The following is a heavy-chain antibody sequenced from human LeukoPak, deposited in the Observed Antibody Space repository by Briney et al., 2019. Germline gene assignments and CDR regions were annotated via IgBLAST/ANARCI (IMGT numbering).Heavy chain of an antibody. D-gene: IGHD4-23*01. CDR1: GFTFSSYG. CDR2: ISGSGGST. CDR3: AKLTARYYGGTY. J-gene: IGHJ4*02. Sequence: GGSLRLSCAASGFTFSSYGMSWVRQAPGKGLEWVSAISGSGGSTYYADSVEGRFTISRDNSKNTLYLQMNSLRAEDTAVYYCAKLTARYYGGTYWGQGTLVTVSS. V-gene: IGHV3-23*01.